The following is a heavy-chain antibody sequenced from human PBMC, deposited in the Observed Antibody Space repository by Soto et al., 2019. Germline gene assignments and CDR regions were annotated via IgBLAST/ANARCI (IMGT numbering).Heavy chain of an antibody. V-gene: IGHV3-33*01. D-gene: IGHD6-25*01. CDR2: IWNDGSNK. CDR3: ARDPGGSGFAFDS. CDR1: GFTFSSDA. Sequence: SGGSLRLSCAASGFTFSSDAMHWVRQAPGKGLEWVAFIWNDGSNKYYADSVKDRFTISRDNSKNTLDLQMNSLRAEDTAVYYCARDPGGSGFAFDSWGQGTLVTVSS. J-gene: IGHJ4*02.